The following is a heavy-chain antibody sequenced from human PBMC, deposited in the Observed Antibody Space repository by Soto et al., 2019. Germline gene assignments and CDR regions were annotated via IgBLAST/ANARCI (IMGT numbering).Heavy chain of an antibody. Sequence: GGSLRLSCAASGFTFSNAWMSWVRQAPGKGLEWVGRIESKTDGGTTDYAAPVKGRFTISRDDSKNTLYLQMNSLKTEDTAVYYCTTATTYYDFWSGSVVNFDYWGQGTLVTVSS. CDR2: IESKTDGGTT. CDR1: GFTFSNAW. D-gene: IGHD3-3*01. J-gene: IGHJ4*02. V-gene: IGHV3-15*04. CDR3: TTATTYYDFWSGSVVNFDY.